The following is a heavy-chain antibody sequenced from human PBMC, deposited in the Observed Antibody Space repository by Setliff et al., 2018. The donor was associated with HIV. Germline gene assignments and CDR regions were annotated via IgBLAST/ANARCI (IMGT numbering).Heavy chain of an antibody. Sequence: SETLSLTCAVCGESFSTYHWSWIRQPPGKGLEWIGEFNHSGSTNYNSSLKSRVTISVDRSQNQFSLRLTSVTAADTALYYCARLHYDILSPDSKRDNYFDHWGQGALVTVSS. CDR1: GESFSTYH. CDR3: ARLHYDILSPDSKRDNYFDH. J-gene: IGHJ4*02. CDR2: FNHSGST. V-gene: IGHV4-34*01. D-gene: IGHD3-9*01.